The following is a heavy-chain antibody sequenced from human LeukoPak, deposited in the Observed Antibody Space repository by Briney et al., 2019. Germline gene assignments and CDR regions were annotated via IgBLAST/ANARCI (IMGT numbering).Heavy chain of an antibody. V-gene: IGHV1-18*01. CDR1: GGTFSSYA. J-gene: IGHJ4*02. CDR3: ARDRDFWSASDY. Sequence: GSSVKVSCKASGGTFSSYAISWVRQAPGQGLEWMGWISAYNGNTNYAQKLQGRVTMTTDTSTSTAYMELRSLRSDDTAVYYCARDRDFWSASDYWGQGTLVTVSS. CDR2: ISAYNGNT. D-gene: IGHD3-3*01.